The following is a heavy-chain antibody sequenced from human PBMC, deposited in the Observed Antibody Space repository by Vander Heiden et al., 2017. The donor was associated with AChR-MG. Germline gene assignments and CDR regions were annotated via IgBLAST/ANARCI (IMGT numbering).Heavy chain of an antibody. CDR3: ARAGYCSSTSCYHRRNWFDP. CDR1: GGSFSGSY. J-gene: IGHJ5*02. D-gene: IGHD2-2*01. V-gene: IGHV4-34*01. Sequence: QVPLQQWGAGLLKLSETLSLTCAVYGGSFSGSYWSGIRPPPGKGLEWIGEINHRGSTNYNPSLKSRVTISVDTSKAQFSLKRSSVTAADTAVYYCARAGYCSSTSCYHRRNWFDPWGQGTLVTVSS. CDR2: INHRGST.